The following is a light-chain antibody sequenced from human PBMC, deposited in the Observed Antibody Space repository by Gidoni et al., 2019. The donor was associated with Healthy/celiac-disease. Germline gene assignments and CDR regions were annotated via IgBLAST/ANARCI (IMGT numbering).Light chain of an antibody. CDR2: KAS. Sequence: IQMTQSPSTLSASVGDRVTITCRASQSISRYLAWYQQKPGKAPKLLIYKASSLETGVPSRFSGSGSGTEFTLTISSLQPDDFGAYYCQQYNSYSGMFGQGTKVEI. CDR3: QQYNSYSGM. J-gene: IGKJ1*01. V-gene: IGKV1-5*03. CDR1: QSISRY.